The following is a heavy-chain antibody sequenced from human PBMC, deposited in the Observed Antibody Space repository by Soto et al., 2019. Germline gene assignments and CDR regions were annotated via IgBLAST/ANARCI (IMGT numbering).Heavy chain of an antibody. J-gene: IGHJ4*02. Sequence: WGSLRLSCAASGFTFSSYAMNWVRQAPGKGLEWVSTISSSGGSTYYTDSVKGRFTISRDNSKSTLSLQMNSLRAEDTAIYYCARDPSTGSADYWGQGTLVTVSS. V-gene: IGHV3-23*01. CDR2: ISSSGGST. CDR3: ARDPSTGSADY. CDR1: GFTFSSYA. D-gene: IGHD3-9*01.